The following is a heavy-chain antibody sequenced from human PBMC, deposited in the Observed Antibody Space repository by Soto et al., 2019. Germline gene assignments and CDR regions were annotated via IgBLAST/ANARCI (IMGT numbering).Heavy chain of an antibody. CDR1: GFTFSSYG. J-gene: IGHJ4*02. CDR3: AKDPAARAYFDY. Sequence: PGGSLRLSCAASGFTFSSYGMHWVRQAPGKGLEWVAVISYDGSNKYYADSVKGRFTISRDNSKNTLYLQMNSLRAEDTAVYYCAKDPAARAYFDYWGQGTLVTVSS. V-gene: IGHV3-30*18. D-gene: IGHD6-13*01. CDR2: ISYDGSNK.